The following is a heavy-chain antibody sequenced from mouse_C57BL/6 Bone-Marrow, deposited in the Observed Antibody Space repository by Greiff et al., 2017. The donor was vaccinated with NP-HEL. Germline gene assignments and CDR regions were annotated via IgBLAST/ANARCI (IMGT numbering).Heavy chain of an antibody. CDR1: GFTFSSYT. V-gene: IGHV5-9*01. J-gene: IGHJ3*01. CDR3: ARFTTVVED. D-gene: IGHD1-1*01. Sequence: EVQRVESGGGLVKPGGSLKLSCAASGFTFSSYTMSWVRQTPEKRLEWVATISGGGGNTYYPDSVKGRFTISRDNAKNTLYLQMSSLRSEDTALYYCARFTTVVEDWGQGTLVTVSA. CDR2: ISGGGGNT.